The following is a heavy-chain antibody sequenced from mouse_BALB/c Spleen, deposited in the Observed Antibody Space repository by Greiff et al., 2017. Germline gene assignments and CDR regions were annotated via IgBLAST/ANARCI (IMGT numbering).Heavy chain of an antibody. CDR2: IYPGSGST. J-gene: IGHJ3*01. CDR3: TREDYGNYVSAY. D-gene: IGHD2-1*01. Sequence: LKQPGSELVRPGASVKLSCKASGYTFTSYWMHWVKQRPGQGLEWIGNIYPGSGSTNYDEKFKSKATLTVDTSSSTAYMQLSSLTSEDSTVYYCTREDYGNYVSAYWGQGTLVTVSA. CDR1: GYTFTSYW. V-gene: IGHV1S22*01.